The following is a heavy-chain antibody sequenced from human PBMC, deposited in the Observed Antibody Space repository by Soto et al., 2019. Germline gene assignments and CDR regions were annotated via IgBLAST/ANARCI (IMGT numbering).Heavy chain of an antibody. Sequence: GESLKISCKGSGYSFAGYWITWVRQKPGKGLEWMGRIDPSDSQTCYSPSFRGHVTISVTKSITTVFLQWSSLRASDTAMYYCARQIYDSDAGPNFQYYFDSWGQGTPVTVSS. CDR1: GYSFAGYW. CDR3: ARQIYDSDAGPNFQYYFDS. V-gene: IGHV5-10-1*01. J-gene: IGHJ4*02. CDR2: IDPSDSQT. D-gene: IGHD5-12*01.